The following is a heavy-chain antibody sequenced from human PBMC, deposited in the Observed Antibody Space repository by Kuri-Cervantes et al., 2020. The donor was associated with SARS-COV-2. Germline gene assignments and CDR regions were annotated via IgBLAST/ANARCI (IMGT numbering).Heavy chain of an antibody. CDR2: INHSGST. V-gene: IGHV4-34*01. CDR1: GGSFSGYY. CDR3: ARSTIFGALDY. J-gene: IGHJ4*02. D-gene: IGHD3-3*01. Sequence: GSLRLSCAVYGGSFSGYYWSWIRQPPGKGLEWIGEINHSGSTNYNPSLKSRVTISVDKSKNQFSLKLSSVTAADTAVYYCARSTIFGALDYWGQGTLVTVSS.